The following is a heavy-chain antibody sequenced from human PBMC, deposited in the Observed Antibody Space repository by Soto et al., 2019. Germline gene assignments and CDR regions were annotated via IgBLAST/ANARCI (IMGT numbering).Heavy chain of an antibody. Sequence: GSLRLSCAASGFLFSPYGIHWVRQAPGKGLEGVALIRYDGGHKYYAESVTGRFTISRDKSKNTVYLHMNSLRAEDTDLYFCARAPRMDRFDIWGQGTMVTVSS. CDR2: IRYDGGHK. J-gene: IGHJ3*02. CDR3: ARAPRMDRFDI. CDR1: GFLFSPYG. V-gene: IGHV3-33*01.